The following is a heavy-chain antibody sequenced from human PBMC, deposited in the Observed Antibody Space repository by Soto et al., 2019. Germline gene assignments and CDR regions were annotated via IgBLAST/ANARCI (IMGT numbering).Heavy chain of an antibody. D-gene: IGHD6-13*01. V-gene: IGHV4-59*01. J-gene: IGHJ6*02. CDR1: GGSISSYY. Sequence: SETLSLTCTVSGGSISSYYWSWIRQPPGKGLEWIGYIYYSGSTNYNPSLKSRVTISVDTSKNQFSLKLSSVTAADTAVYYCARVPTAGTHPIYYYYYGMDVWGQGTTVTVSS. CDR2: IYYSGST. CDR3: ARVPTAGTHPIYYYYYGMDV.